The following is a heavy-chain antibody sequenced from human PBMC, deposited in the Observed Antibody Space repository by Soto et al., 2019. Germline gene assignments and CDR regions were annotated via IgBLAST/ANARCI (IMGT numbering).Heavy chain of an antibody. CDR2: IRSKANNYAT. Sequence: EVQLVESGGGLVQPGESLKLSCAVSGFTFSGSAMHWVRQVSGKGLEWVGRIRSKANNYATAYAASVKGRFTISRDDSTHTAYLQMNSLKSEDTAVYYCTRGYGDYVRVYWGQGTLVTVSS. CDR3: TRGYGDYVRVY. D-gene: IGHD4-17*01. J-gene: IGHJ4*02. V-gene: IGHV3-73*01. CDR1: GFTFSGSA.